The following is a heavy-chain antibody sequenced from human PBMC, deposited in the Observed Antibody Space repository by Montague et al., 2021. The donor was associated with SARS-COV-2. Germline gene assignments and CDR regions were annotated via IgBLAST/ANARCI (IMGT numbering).Heavy chain of an antibody. D-gene: IGHD3-16*01. CDR1: GFAFNHFA. CDR2: IFGSAAGT. Sequence: SLRLSCAASGFAFNHFAMSWVRQAPGKGLEWVSSIFGSAAGTYYGDFVKGRFTISRDNYKNTLYLQMDSLRAEDTAQYYCSKQPGAGGVVYWYFDLWGRGTPVIVSS. J-gene: IGHJ2*01. CDR3: SKQPGAGGVVYWYFDL. V-gene: IGHV3-23*01.